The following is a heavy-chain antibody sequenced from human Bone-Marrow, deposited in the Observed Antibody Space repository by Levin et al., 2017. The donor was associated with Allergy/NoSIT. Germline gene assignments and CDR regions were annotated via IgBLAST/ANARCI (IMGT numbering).Heavy chain of an antibody. CDR3: STGGYTSGFDC. CDR2: IKSKTDGETT. CDR1: GFTFNNAR. D-gene: IGHD6-19*01. Sequence: SCTVSGFTFNNARMNWVRQAPGKGLEWVVRIKSKTDGETTDYAAPVKGRFTISRDDSRNTLYLQMNSLKTEDTAVYYCSTGGYTSGFDCWGQGTLVTVSA. V-gene: IGHV3-15*01. J-gene: IGHJ4*02.